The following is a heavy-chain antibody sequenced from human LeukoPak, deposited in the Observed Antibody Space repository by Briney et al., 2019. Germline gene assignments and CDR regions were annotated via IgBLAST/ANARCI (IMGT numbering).Heavy chain of an antibody. CDR2: ISAYNGNT. CDR3: ARDYDYVWGSLSPVDY. D-gene: IGHD3-16*01. Sequence: GASVKVSCKASGYTFTSYGISWVRQAPGQGLEWVGWISAYNGNTNYAQKLQGRVTMTTDTSTSTAYMELRSLRSDDTAVYYCARDYDYVWGSLSPVDYWGQGTLVTVSS. CDR1: GYTFTSYG. J-gene: IGHJ4*02. V-gene: IGHV1-18*01.